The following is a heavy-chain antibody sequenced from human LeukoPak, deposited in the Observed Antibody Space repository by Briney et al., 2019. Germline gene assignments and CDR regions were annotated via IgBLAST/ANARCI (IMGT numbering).Heavy chain of an antibody. D-gene: IGHD3-3*01. CDR1: GFTFDDYA. J-gene: IGHJ4*02. Sequence: GRSLRLSWAASGFTFDDYAMHWVRQAPGKGLEWVSGISWNSGSIGYADSVKGRFTISRDNAKNSLYLQMNSLRAEDTALYYCAKASFDFWSGYFDYWGQGTLVTVSS. CDR3: AKASFDFWSGYFDY. V-gene: IGHV3-9*01. CDR2: ISWNSGSI.